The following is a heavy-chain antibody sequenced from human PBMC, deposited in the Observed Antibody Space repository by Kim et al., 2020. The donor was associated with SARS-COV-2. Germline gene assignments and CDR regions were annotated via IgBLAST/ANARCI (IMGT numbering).Heavy chain of an antibody. V-gene: IGHV3-23*03. CDR3: AKKTGRALAFDI. Sequence: VGALRLSCAASGFTFSSYAMSWVRQAPGKGLEWVSVIYSGGSSTYYADSVKGRFTISRDNSKNTLYLQMNSLRAEDTAVYYCAKKTGRALAFDIWGQGTMVTVSS. D-gene: IGHD1-26*01. CDR1: GFTFSSYA. CDR2: IYSGGSST. J-gene: IGHJ3*02.